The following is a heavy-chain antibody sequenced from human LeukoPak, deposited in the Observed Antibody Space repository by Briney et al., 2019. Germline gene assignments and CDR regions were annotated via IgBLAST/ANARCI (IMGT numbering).Heavy chain of an antibody. J-gene: IGHJ4*02. CDR1: GFTFSSYW. Sequence: PGGSLRLSCAASGFTFSSYWMSWDRQAPGKGLEWVASIDQDGSDKFSVDSVKGRFTISRDNARNSMYLQMNSLRAEDTAVYYCARIDYGGNGNFDYWGQGTLVTVSS. CDR2: IDQDGSDK. D-gene: IGHD4-23*01. V-gene: IGHV3-7*01. CDR3: ARIDYGGNGNFDY.